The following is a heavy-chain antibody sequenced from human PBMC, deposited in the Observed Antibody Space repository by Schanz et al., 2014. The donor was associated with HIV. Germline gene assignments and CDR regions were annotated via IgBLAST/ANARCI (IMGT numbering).Heavy chain of an antibody. D-gene: IGHD1-20*01. CDR1: GLPFSTSA. V-gene: IGHV3-23*01. CDR3: AKSLPIETATITYFDY. J-gene: IGHJ4*02. Sequence: EVQLLESGGGLVKPGGSRRLSCAVSGLPFSTSAMTWVRQAPGKGLEWVSAISGGSTYYADSVKGRFTISRDNSKNTLYLHMNNLRAEDTAVYYCAKSLPIETATITYFDYWGQGTLVTVSS. CDR2: ISGGST.